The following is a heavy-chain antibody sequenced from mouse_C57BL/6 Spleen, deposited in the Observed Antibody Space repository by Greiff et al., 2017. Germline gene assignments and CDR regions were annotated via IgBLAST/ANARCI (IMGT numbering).Heavy chain of an antibody. CDR2: ISYSGST. V-gene: IGHV3-8*01. D-gene: IGHD3-2*02. CDR1: GYSITSDY. Sequence: EVQLQQSGPGLAKPSQTLSLTCSVTGYSITSDYWNWIRKFPGNKLEYMGYISYSGSTYYNPSLKSRISITRDTSKNQYYLQLNSVTTEDTATYYCASSDSSGPGWFAYWGQGTLVTVSA. J-gene: IGHJ3*01. CDR3: ASSDSSGPGWFAY.